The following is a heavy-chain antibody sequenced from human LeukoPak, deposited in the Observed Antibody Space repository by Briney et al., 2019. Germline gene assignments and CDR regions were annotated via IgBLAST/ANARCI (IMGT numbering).Heavy chain of an antibody. Sequence: WASVKVSCKASGYTFTSYGISWVRQAPGQGLEWMGWISAYSGNTNYAQKLQGRVTMTTDTSTSTAYMELRSLRSDDTAVYYCARGGISSSSNWFDPWGQGTLVTVSS. V-gene: IGHV1-18*01. D-gene: IGHD6-6*01. CDR3: ARGGISSSSNWFDP. J-gene: IGHJ5*02. CDR2: ISAYSGNT. CDR1: GYTFTSYG.